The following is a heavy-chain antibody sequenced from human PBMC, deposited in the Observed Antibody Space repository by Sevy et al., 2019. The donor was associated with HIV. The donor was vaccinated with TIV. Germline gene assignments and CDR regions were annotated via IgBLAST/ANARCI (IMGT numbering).Heavy chain of an antibody. V-gene: IGHV4-61*02. CDR3: ASTAIAVAGTIDY. CDR2: ICTSGST. Sequence: SETLSLTCTVSGGSISSGSYYWSWIRQPAGKGLEWIGRICTSGSTNYNPSLKSQVTISVDTSKNQFSLKLSSVTAADTAVYYCASTAIAVAGTIDYWGQGTLVTVSS. CDR1: GGSISSGSYY. D-gene: IGHD6-19*01. J-gene: IGHJ4*02.